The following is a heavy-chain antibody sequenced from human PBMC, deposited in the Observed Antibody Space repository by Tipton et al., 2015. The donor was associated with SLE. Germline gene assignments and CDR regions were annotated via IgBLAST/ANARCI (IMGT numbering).Heavy chain of an antibody. V-gene: IGHV4-59*11. J-gene: IGHJ3*02. CDR1: GGAIGSHY. CDR3: ARENYAESRGI. Sequence: TLSLTCNVTGGAIGSHYWSWIRQPPGKELEWIGYVYYSGTTNYNPSLKSRVTISVDTSKNHFSLNLTSVAAADTAVYYCARENYAESRGIWGQGTMVTVSS. CDR2: VYYSGTT. D-gene: IGHD3-16*01.